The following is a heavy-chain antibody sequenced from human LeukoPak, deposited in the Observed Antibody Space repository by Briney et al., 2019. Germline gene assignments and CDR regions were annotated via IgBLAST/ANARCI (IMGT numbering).Heavy chain of an antibody. Sequence: GGSLRLSCAASGFTFSSYAMSWVRQAPGKGLEGVSAISGSGGSTYYADSVKGRFTISRDNSKNTLYLQMNSLRAEDTAVYYCAKARDGYCSSTSCLYFDYWGQGTLVTVSS. CDR2: ISGSGGST. CDR3: AKARDGYCSSTSCLYFDY. CDR1: GFTFSSYA. D-gene: IGHD2-2*01. J-gene: IGHJ4*02. V-gene: IGHV3-23*01.